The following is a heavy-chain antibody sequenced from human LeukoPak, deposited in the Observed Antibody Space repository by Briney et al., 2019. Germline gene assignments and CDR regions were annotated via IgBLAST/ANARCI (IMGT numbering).Heavy chain of an antibody. V-gene: IGHV4-59*01. Sequence: PSGTLSLTCSVSGGSMSNYYWTWIRQPPGKRLEWIGYIYESGSANYNPSLKSRLTMSVDTSKKQFSMKLNSVTAADTAIYYCARVEVNWGSQTFDYWGQGTLVTVSS. CDR2: IYESGSA. CDR3: ARVEVNWGSQTFDY. D-gene: IGHD7-27*01. CDR1: GGSMSNYY. J-gene: IGHJ4*02.